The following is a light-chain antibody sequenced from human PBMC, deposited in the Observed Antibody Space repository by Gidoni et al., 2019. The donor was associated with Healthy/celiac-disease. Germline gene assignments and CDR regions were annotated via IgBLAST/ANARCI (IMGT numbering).Light chain of an antibody. V-gene: IGLV3-19*01. CDR2: DKN. CDR1: SLRSYY. CDR3: NSRDSSGHHLV. Sequence: SSELTQAPAVSVALGQTVRITCQGDSLRSYYASWYQQKPGQAPVLVIYDKNNRPSGIPDRFSGSSSGNTASLTITGAQAEDEADYYCNSRDSSGHHLVFGGGTKLTVL. J-gene: IGLJ3*02.